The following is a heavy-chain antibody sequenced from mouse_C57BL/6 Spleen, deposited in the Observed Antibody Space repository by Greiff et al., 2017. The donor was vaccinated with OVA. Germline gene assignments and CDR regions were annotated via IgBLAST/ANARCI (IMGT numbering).Heavy chain of an antibody. V-gene: IGHV1-42*01. CDR1: GYSFTGYY. D-gene: IGHD1-2*01. CDR3: ARRGGLRRLYAMDY. Sequence: VQLQQSGPELVKPGASVKISCKASGYSFTGYYMNWVKQSPEKSLEWIGEINPSTGGTTYNQKFKAKATLTVDKSSSTAYMQLKSLTSEDSAVYYCARRGGLRRLYAMDYWGQGTSVTVSS. CDR2: INPSTGGT. J-gene: IGHJ4*01.